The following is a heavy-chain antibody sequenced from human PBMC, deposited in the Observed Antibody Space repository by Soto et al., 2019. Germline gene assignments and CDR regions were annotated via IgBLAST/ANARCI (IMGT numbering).Heavy chain of an antibody. CDR1: GGTFSSYA. Sequence: SVKVSCKASGGTFSSYAISWVRQAPGQGLEWMGGIIPIFGTANYAQKFQGRVTITADESTSTAYMELSSLRSEDTAVYYCATASYDSGGYYWWGLFYFDYWGQGTLVTVSS. CDR3: ATASYDSGGYYWWGLFYFDY. V-gene: IGHV1-69*13. CDR2: IIPIFGTA. J-gene: IGHJ4*02. D-gene: IGHD3-22*01.